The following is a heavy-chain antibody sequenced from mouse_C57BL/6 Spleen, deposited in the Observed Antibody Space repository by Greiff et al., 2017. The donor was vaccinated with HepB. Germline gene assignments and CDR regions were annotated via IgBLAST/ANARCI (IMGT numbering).Heavy chain of an antibody. CDR2: IDPETGGT. J-gene: IGHJ3*01. V-gene: IGHV1-15*01. CDR3: TDYYGSSGGFGY. CDR1: GYTFPDYE. D-gene: IGHD1-1*01. Sequence: QVQLQQSGAELVRPGASVTLSCKASGYTFPDYEMHWVKQTPVHGLEWIGAIDPETGGTAYNQKFKGKAILTADKSSSTAYMELRSLTSEDSAVYYCTDYYGSSGGFGYWGQVTLVTVAA.